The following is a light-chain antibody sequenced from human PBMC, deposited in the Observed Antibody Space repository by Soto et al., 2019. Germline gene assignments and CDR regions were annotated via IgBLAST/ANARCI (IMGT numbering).Light chain of an antibody. J-gene: IGLJ2*01. CDR2: EVS. Sequence: QSALTQPASVSGSPGQSITISCTGTSSDVGGYSYVSWYQQHPGKAPKLMIYEVSNRTSGVSNRFSGSKSGNTASLTISGLQAEDEADYYCSSYTSRSTVVFGGGTQLNVL. CDR3: SSYTSRSTVV. V-gene: IGLV2-14*01. CDR1: SSDVGGYSY.